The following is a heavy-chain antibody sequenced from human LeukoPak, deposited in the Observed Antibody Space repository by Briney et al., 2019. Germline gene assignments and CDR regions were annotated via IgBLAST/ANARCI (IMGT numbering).Heavy chain of an antibody. CDR1: GFTSSSYS. CDR3: AAYRAFDY. V-gene: IGHV3-48*01. J-gene: IGHJ4*02. D-gene: IGHD3-10*01. CDR2: ISSSSSTI. Sequence: GGSLRLSCAAFGFTSSSYSMNWVRQAPGKGLEWVSYISSSSSTIYYADSVKGRFTISRDNAKNSLYLQMNSLRAEDTAVYYCAAYRAFDYWGQGTLVTVSS.